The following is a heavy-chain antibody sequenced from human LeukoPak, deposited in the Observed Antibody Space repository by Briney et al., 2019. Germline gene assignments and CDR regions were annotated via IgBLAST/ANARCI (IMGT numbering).Heavy chain of an antibody. CDR2: INPNSGGT. J-gene: IGHJ5*02. CDR3: ARDTMVRGARSWFDP. Sequence: ASVKVSCKASGYTFTGYYMHWVRQAPGQGLEWMGWINPNSGGTNYAQKFQGRVTMTRDTSISTAYMELSRLRSDDTAAYYCARDTMVRGARSWFDPWGQGTLVTVSS. CDR1: GYTFTGYY. V-gene: IGHV1-2*02. D-gene: IGHD3-10*01.